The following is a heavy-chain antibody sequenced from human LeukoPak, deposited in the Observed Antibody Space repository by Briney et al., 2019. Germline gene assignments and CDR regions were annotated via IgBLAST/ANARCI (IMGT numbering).Heavy chain of an antibody. CDR1: GDSISTYY. Sequence: SETLSLTCTVSGDSISTYYWSWIRQPPGKGLEWIGYTYYSGSTNYSPSLKSRVTMSVDTSKNQFSLNLSSVTAADTAVYYCARDSGTYRLFDHWGQGTLVTVSS. J-gene: IGHJ4*02. CDR3: ARDSGTYRLFDH. V-gene: IGHV4-59*01. D-gene: IGHD1-26*01. CDR2: TYYSGST.